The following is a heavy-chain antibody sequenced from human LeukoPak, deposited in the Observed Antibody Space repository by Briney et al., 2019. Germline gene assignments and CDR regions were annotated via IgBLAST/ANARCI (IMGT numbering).Heavy chain of an antibody. CDR2: ISYDGREK. D-gene: IGHD3-22*01. Sequence: PGGSLRLSCAASGFTFSTYGMPWVRQAPGKGLEWVAVISYDGREKYYVDSAKGRFTISRDNSKNTLYLQMNSLRAEDTAMYYCTKDLYYYDSSGPFDYWGQGTLVTVSS. J-gene: IGHJ4*02. V-gene: IGHV3-30*18. CDR3: TKDLYYYDSSGPFDY. CDR1: GFTFSTYG.